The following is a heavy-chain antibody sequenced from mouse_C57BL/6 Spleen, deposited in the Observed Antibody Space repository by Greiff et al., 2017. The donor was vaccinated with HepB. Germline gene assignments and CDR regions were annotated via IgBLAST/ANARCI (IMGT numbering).Heavy chain of an antibody. CDR1: GYTFTSYW. V-gene: IGHV1-69*01. CDR3: ARWGTTVDPFAY. D-gene: IGHD1-1*01. Sequence: QVQLQQPGAELVMPGASVKLSCKASGYTFTSYWMHWVKQRPGQGLEWIGEIDPSDSYTNYNQKFKGKSTLTVDKSYSTAYMQLSSLTSEDSAVYYGARWGTTVDPFAYWGQGTLVTVSA. CDR2: IDPSDSYT. J-gene: IGHJ3*01.